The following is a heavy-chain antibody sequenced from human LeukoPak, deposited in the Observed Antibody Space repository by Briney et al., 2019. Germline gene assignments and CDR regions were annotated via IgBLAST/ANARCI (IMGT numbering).Heavy chain of an antibody. CDR1: GGTFISYG. Sequence: SVKVSCKASGGTFISYGFSWVRQAPGQGLEWVGGIIPIFGTANYAQKFQGRVTITADESTSTAYMELSSLRSEDTAVYYCARNYSSSWYGLYYYYYMDVWGKGTTVTISS. D-gene: IGHD6-13*01. CDR3: ARNYSSSWYGLYYYYYMDV. CDR2: IIPIFGTA. V-gene: IGHV1-69*13. J-gene: IGHJ6*03.